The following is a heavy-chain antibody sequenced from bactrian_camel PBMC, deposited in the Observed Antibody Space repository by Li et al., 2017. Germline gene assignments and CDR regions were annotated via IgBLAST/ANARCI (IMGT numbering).Heavy chain of an antibody. J-gene: IGHJ6*01. CDR3: AADRGYGLDCDDASGY. V-gene: IGHV3S63*01. D-gene: IGHD3*01. CDR2: TISSERST. CDR1: GFTFDDHD. Sequence: HVQLVESGGGSVQAGGSLRLSCAASGFTFDDHDMGWFRQAHGDGCELVSTISSERSTYYADSVKGRFTIPRDNAKKAVYLEMNSLKPEDTGVYYCAADRGYGLDCDDASGYWGQGTQVTVS.